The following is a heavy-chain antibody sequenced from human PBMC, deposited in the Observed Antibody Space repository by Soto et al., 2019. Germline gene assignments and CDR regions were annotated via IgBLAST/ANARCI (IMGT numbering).Heavy chain of an antibody. CDR2: ISFDGSNK. D-gene: IGHD2-21*01. CDR1: GFTFSIYT. J-gene: IGHJ4*02. V-gene: IGHV3-30-3*01. Sequence: QVQLVESGGGVVQPGRPLRLACAASGFTFSIYTFHWVRQAPGKGLEWVAVISFDGSNKYYGDSVKGRFTISRDNSKNTLYLQMNSLRVEDTAVYYCARDYSTTAPFDYWGQGTLVSVSS. CDR3: ARDYSTTAPFDY.